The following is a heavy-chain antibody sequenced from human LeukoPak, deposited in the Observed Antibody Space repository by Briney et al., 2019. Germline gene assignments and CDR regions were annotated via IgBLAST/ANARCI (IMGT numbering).Heavy chain of an antibody. J-gene: IGHJ6*03. D-gene: IGHD3-10*01. V-gene: IGHV3-9*01. CDR1: GLTFDDYA. Sequence: GRSLRLSCAASGLTFDDYAMHWVRQAPGKGLEWVSGISWNSGSIGYADSVKGRFTISRDNAKNSLYLQMNSLRAEDTALYYCAKDYGSGSYPDYYYMDVWGKGTTVTVSS. CDR3: AKDYGSGSYPDYYYMDV. CDR2: ISWNSGSI.